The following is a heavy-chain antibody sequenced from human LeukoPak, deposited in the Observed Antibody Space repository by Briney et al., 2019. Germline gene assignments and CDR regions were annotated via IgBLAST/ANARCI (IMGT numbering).Heavy chain of an antibody. D-gene: IGHD4-17*01. Sequence: ASVTVSCKASDYTSTDYYMHWVRQAPGQGLEWMGWINTNNGATKYAQRFQGRVTMTRDTSISTTYLELSRLTSDDAAVYYCARDRNTVTTSFDYWGQGTLVTVSS. J-gene: IGHJ4*02. CDR1: DYTSTDYY. CDR3: ARDRNTVTTSFDY. CDR2: INTNNGAT. V-gene: IGHV1-2*02.